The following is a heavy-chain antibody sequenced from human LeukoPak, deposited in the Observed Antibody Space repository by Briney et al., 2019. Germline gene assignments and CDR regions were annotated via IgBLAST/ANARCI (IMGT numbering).Heavy chain of an antibody. CDR3: ARSSGWYHRGPDYYYYYMDV. Sequence: GGSLRLSCAASGFTFSSYWMHWVRQAPGKGLVWVSRIKSDGSSANYADSVKGRFTISRDNAKNSLYLQMNSLRAEDTAVYYCARSSGWYHRGPDYYYYYMDVWGKGTTVTVS. CDR2: IKSDGSSA. J-gene: IGHJ6*03. CDR1: GFTFSSYW. V-gene: IGHV3-74*01. D-gene: IGHD6-19*01.